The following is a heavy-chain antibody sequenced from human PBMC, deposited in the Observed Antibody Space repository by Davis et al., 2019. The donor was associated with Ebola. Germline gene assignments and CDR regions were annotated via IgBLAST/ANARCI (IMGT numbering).Heavy chain of an antibody. CDR1: GFTFSSYE. CDR3: ARVGSSSWRYYFDY. CDR2: INSDGSST. Sequence: PGGSLRLSCAASGFTFSSYEMNWVRQAPGKGLVWVSRINSDGSSTSYADSVKGRFTISRDNAKNTLYLQMNSLRAEDTAVYYCARVGSSSWRYYFDYWGQGTLVTVSS. V-gene: IGHV3-74*01. J-gene: IGHJ4*02. D-gene: IGHD6-13*01.